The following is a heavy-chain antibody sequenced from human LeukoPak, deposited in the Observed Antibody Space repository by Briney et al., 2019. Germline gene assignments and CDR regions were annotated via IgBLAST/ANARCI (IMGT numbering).Heavy chain of an antibody. J-gene: IGHJ3*02. D-gene: IGHD6-19*01. CDR3: ARRDSSGWYMGAFDI. V-gene: IGHV5-51*01. CDR2: IYPGDSDT. CDR1: GYSFTSYW. Sequence: GESMKISCKGSGYSFTSYWIGWVRQMPGKGLEWMGIIYPGDSDTRYSPSFQGQVTISADKSISTAYLQWSSLKASDTAMYYCARRDSSGWYMGAFDIWGQGTMVTVSS.